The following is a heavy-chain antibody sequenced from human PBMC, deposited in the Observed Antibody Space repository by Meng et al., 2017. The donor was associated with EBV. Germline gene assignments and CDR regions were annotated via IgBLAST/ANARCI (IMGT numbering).Heavy chain of an antibody. CDR2: IIPAGGNT. Sequence: VVESGAEVKKPGASVTVSCKASGYTFTSYYLHWVRQAPGQGLEWMGIIIPAGGNTNYAQKFRGRFTMTRDTSTSTVYMDLSILTSEDTAVYYCVRELVGGTFDYWGQGTLVTVSS. J-gene: IGHJ4*02. D-gene: IGHD1/OR15-1a*01. CDR1: GYTFTSYY. V-gene: IGHV1-46*01. CDR3: VRELVGGTFDY.